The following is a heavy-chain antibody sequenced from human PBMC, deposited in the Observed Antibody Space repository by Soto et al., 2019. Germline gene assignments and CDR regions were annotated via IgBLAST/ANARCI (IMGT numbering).Heavy chain of an antibody. CDR3: ARGLYCTSSSCYNHWFDP. Sequence: SVKVSFKTSGGTFSSYAISWVRQAPGQGLEWMGKIIPIFGTANYAQKFQGRVTITADESTSTAYIELSSLRSEDTALYYCARGLYCTSSSCYNHWFDPWGQGTLVTVSS. CDR2: IIPIFGTA. V-gene: IGHV1-69*13. CDR1: GGTFSSYA. J-gene: IGHJ5*02. D-gene: IGHD2-2*02.